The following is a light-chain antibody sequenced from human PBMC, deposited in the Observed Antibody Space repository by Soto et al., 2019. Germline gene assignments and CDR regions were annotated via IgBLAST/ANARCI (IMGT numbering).Light chain of an antibody. Sequence: EIVLTQSPGTLSLSPGERASLSCRASQSVRSSSLAWYQQKPGQPPRLLISGASSRATGIPDRFSGSGSGTDFTLTISRLEPEDFAVYFCQQYGDSPDTDRWTFGPGTKVEIK. V-gene: IGKV3-20*01. CDR2: GAS. J-gene: IGKJ1*01. CDR3: QQYGDSPDTDRWT. CDR1: QSVRSSS.